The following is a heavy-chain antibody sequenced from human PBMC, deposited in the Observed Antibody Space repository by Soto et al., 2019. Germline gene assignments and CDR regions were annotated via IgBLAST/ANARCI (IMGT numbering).Heavy chain of an antibody. CDR1: GGSVSGYY. Sequence: SETLSLTCAVYGGSVSGYYWSWIRQPPGKGLEWIGEINHSGSTNYNPSLKSRVTISVDTSKNQFSLKLSSVTAADTAVYYCARGSGAVMITFGGATGKEYYFDYWGQGTLVTVSS. CDR3: ARGSGAVMITFGGATGKEYYFDY. CDR2: INHSGST. J-gene: IGHJ4*02. D-gene: IGHD3-16*01. V-gene: IGHV4-34*01.